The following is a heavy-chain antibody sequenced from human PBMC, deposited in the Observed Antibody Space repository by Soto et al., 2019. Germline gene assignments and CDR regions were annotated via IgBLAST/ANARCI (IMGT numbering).Heavy chain of an antibody. J-gene: IGHJ5*02. CDR2: INTYNDNT. CDR1: GYTFTTYG. V-gene: IGHV1-18*01. D-gene: IGHD6-6*01. Sequence: GASVKVSCKTSGYTFTTYGIAWVRQAPGQGLEWMGWINTYNDNTKYAQKFQGRVTMTADTSTATAFLDLGGLRSDDSAVYYCASSIAARGGWFDPWGQGTLVTVSS. CDR3: ASSIAARGGWFDP.